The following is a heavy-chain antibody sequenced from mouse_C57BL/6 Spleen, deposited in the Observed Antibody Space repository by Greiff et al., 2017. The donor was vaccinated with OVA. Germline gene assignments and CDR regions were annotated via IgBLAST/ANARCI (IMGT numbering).Heavy chain of an antibody. CDR3: KDPHGARDY. J-gene: IGHJ4*01. CDR2: IDPENGDT. CDR1: GFNITDDY. Sequence: VQLQQSGAELVRPGASVKLSCTASGFNITDDYMHWVQQRPEQGLEWIGWIDPENGDTKYASKFQGQATITADNSSNTAYLQLSSLTSEDTAGYYWKDPHGARDYWGQGTPVTVSA. V-gene: IGHV14-4*01.